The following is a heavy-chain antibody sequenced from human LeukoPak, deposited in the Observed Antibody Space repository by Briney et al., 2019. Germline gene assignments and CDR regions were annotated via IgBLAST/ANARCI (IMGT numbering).Heavy chain of an antibody. CDR3: ARGPIAVAAQFDP. CDR2: IYYSGST. Sequence: PSQTLSLTCTVSGGSIGSYYWSWIRQPPGKGLEWIGYIYYSGSTNYNPSLKSRVTISVDTSKNQFSLKLSSVTAADTAVYYCARGPIAVAAQFDPWGQGTLVTVSS. CDR1: GGSIGSYY. J-gene: IGHJ5*02. V-gene: IGHV4-59*01. D-gene: IGHD6-19*01.